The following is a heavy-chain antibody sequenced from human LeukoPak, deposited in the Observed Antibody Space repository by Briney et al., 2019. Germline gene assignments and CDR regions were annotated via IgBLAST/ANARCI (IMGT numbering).Heavy chain of an antibody. D-gene: IGHD6-13*01. J-gene: IGHJ5*02. CDR3: ARGVEQLVPDNEYNWFDP. Sequence: GASVKVSCKASGYTFTSYDINWVRQATGQGLEWMGWMNPNSGNTGYAQKFEGRVTMTRNTSISTAYMGLSSLRSEDTAVYYCARGVEQLVPDNEYNWFDPWGQGTLVTVSS. CDR2: MNPNSGNT. CDR1: GYTFTSYD. V-gene: IGHV1-8*01.